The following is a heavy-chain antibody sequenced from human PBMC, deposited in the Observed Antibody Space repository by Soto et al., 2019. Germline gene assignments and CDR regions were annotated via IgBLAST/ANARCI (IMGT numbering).Heavy chain of an antibody. CDR2: INHSGST. J-gene: IGHJ3*02. CDR3: ARVRRPGSDGWGTHRITMIVVANPDAFDI. D-gene: IGHD3-22*01. Sequence: SETLSRTCAVYGGSFSGYYCSWIRQHPGKGLEWIGEINHSGSTNYNPSLKSRVTISVDTSKNQFSLKLSSVTAADTAVYYCARVRRPGSDGWGTHRITMIVVANPDAFDIWGQGTMVTVSS. CDR1: GGSFSGYY. V-gene: IGHV4-34*01.